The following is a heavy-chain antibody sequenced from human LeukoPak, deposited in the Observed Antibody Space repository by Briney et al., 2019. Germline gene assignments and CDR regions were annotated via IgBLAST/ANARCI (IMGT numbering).Heavy chain of an antibody. D-gene: IGHD3-10*01. Sequence: PGGSLRLSCAASGFTFSSYSMNWVRQAPGKGLEWVSYISSSSSTIYYADSVEGRFTISRDNAKNSLYLQMNSLRAEDTAVYYCARENTMVRGVINPFDYWGQGTLVTVSS. V-gene: IGHV3-48*01. CDR1: GFTFSSYS. J-gene: IGHJ4*02. CDR3: ARENTMVRGVINPFDY. CDR2: ISSSSSTI.